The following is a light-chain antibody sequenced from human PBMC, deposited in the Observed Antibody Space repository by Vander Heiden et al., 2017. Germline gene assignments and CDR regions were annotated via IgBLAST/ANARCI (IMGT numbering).Light chain of an antibody. CDR2: AAS. CDR1: QIISSY. Sequence: IRITLSSSSPSASVGDRVTTTCRASQIISSYLNWYQQKPGKATKLLIYAASSLQSGVPSMFSGSGSGKYFTLTISSLQHEDFATYYRQQSYSTWTFGQGTKVEIK. V-gene: IGKV1-39*01. J-gene: IGKJ1*01. CDR3: QQSYSTWT.